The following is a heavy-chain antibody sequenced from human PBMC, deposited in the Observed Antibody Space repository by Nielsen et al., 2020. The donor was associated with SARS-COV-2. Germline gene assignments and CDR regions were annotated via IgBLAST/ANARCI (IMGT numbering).Heavy chain of an antibody. J-gene: IGHJ3*02. CDR3: ARMGKYYDYVWGSYRNDAFDI. CDR1: GGSISSYY. CDR2: IYYSGST. D-gene: IGHD3-16*02. V-gene: IGHV4-59*13. Sequence: SETLSLTCTVPGGSISSYYWSWIRQPPGKGLEWIGYIYYSGSTNYNPSLKSRVTISVDTSKNQFSLKLSSVTAADTAVYYCARMGKYYDYVWGSYRNDAFDIWGQGTMVTVSS.